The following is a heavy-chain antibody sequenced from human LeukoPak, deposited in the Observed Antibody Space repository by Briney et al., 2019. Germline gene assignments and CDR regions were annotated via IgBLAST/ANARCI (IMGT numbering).Heavy chain of an antibody. Sequence: GASVKVSCKASGYTFSDYDVNWVRQAPGQGLEWMGWMNPNSGNTGYAQKFQGRVTMTRNTSISTAYMELSSLRSEDTAVYYCARGSLGATIRGALDYWGQGTLVTVSS. CDR2: MNPNSGNT. CDR3: ARGSLGATIRGALDY. J-gene: IGHJ4*02. CDR1: GYTFSDYD. D-gene: IGHD1-26*01. V-gene: IGHV1-8*01.